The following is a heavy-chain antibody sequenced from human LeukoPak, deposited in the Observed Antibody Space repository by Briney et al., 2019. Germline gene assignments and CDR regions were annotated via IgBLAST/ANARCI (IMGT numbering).Heavy chain of an antibody. D-gene: IGHD5-18*01. J-gene: IGHJ4*02. CDR3: VSPRGFSYGYFDY. V-gene: IGHV4-39*01. Sequence: SETLSLTCTVSGGFISSSSAYWGWIRQPPGKGLEWIGSIYYSKNTYYNPSLESRVTISADTSKNQFSLTLGSVSATDTAVYYCVSPRGFSYGYFDYWGQGTLVTVSS. CDR1: GGFISSSSAY. CDR2: IYYSKNT.